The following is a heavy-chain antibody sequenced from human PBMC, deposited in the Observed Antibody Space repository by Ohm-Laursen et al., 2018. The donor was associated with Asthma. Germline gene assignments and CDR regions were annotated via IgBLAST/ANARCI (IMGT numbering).Heavy chain of an antibody. V-gene: IGHV3-30-3*01. CDR1: GFPSSRYT. CDR3: AIYCGSLCSDHDF. Sequence: LSLTCAASGFPSSRYTIHWVRQAPGKGLEWVAAISNDESSTYHADSVKGRFTMSRDNSKNILYLQMNSLRAEDAALYYCAIYCGSLCSDHDFWGQGTLVTVSS. J-gene: IGHJ4*02. D-gene: IGHD2-21*01. CDR2: ISNDESST.